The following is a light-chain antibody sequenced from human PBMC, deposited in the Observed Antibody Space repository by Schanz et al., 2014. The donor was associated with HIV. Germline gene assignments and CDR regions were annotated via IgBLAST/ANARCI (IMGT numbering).Light chain of an antibody. CDR2: EAS. Sequence: DIQMTQSPSTLSASVGDRVSITCRSSQSINSGLAWYQQKPGKAPNLLIYEASTLETGVPSRFSGSGSGTEFTLAISSLQPEDFATYYCQQYSDYPLTFGPGTRVDL. CDR3: QQYSDYPLT. J-gene: IGKJ3*01. CDR1: QSINSG. V-gene: IGKV1-5*03.